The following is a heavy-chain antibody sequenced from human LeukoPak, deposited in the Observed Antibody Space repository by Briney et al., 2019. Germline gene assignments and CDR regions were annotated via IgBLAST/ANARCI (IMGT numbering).Heavy chain of an antibody. V-gene: IGHV1-69*04. CDR1: GGTFNSYA. Sequence: ASVKVSCKASGGTFNSYAMSWVRQAPGQGLEWMGKIIPIFGIANYAQKFQGRVTITADKSTSTAYMELSSLRSEDTAVYYCARGYSMVTEEYFDYWGQGTLVTVSS. J-gene: IGHJ4*02. D-gene: IGHD5-18*01. CDR3: ARGYSMVTEEYFDY. CDR2: IIPIFGIA.